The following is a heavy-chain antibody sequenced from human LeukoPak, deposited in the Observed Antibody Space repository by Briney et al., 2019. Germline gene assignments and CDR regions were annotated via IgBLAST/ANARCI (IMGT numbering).Heavy chain of an antibody. Sequence: GGSLRLSCAASGFTFDEYAMHWVSQAPGKGLEWVSLISWNGDSTYYVDSVKGRFTISRDNAKNSLYLQMNSLRAEDTAVYYCARVSAGVIGMKDVFDIWGQGTMVTVSS. CDR3: ARVSAGVIGMKDVFDI. D-gene: IGHD3-16*02. V-gene: IGHV3-43D*03. J-gene: IGHJ3*02. CDR1: GFTFDEYA. CDR2: ISWNGDST.